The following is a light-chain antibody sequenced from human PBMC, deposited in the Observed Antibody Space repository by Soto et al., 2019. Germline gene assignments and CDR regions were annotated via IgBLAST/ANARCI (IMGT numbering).Light chain of an antibody. CDR2: TAS. J-gene: IGKJ2*01. V-gene: IGKV3-15*01. Sequence: EIVMTQSPGTLSVSPGERVTLSCRASQSVSSKVAWYQQKPGQAPRLLIFTASLRATGVPATFSGSGSGTEFTLTISSLQSEDFAVYWCQQYYNWPLEYTFGQGTKLEI. CDR1: QSVSSK. CDR3: QQYYNWPLEYT.